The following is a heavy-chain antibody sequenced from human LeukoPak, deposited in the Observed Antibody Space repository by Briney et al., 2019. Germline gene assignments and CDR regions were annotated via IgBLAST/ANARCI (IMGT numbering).Heavy chain of an antibody. V-gene: IGHV3-23*01. Sequence: GGSLRLSCEASGLTFSNYAMSWVRQAPGKGLEWVSGISGSGGNTYYADSVKGRFTISRDNSKNTLYMQMNSLRAEDTAVYYCAKGGISLVRGSFDYWGQGTLVTVSS. J-gene: IGHJ4*02. CDR1: GLTFSNYA. CDR2: ISGSGGNT. CDR3: AKGGISLVRGSFDY. D-gene: IGHD3-10*01.